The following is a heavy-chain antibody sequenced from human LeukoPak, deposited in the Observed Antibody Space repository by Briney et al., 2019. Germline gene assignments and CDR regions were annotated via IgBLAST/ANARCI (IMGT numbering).Heavy chain of an antibody. Sequence: SETLSLTCTVSGGSISSYYWSWIRQPAGTALEWIGRIYTSGTITYNPSLKSRVTMSVDTSKNQFSLKLSSVTAADTAVYYCARVATVAGPDYYYYYYMDVWGKGTTVTISS. V-gene: IGHV4-4*07. CDR1: GGSISSYY. J-gene: IGHJ6*03. D-gene: IGHD6-19*01. CDR2: IYTSGTI. CDR3: ARVATVAGPDYYYYYYMDV.